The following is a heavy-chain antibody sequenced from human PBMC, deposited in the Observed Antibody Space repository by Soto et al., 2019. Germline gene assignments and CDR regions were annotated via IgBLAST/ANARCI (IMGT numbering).Heavy chain of an antibody. D-gene: IGHD3-16*02. CDR3: ARLRPTGRYYFDC. CDR2: IYYSGST. J-gene: IGHJ4*02. CDR1: GGSISSSSYY. Sequence: PSETLSLTCTVSGGSISSSSYYWGWIRQPPGKGLEWIGSIYYSGSTYYNPSLKSRVTISVDTSKNQFSLKLSSVTAADTAVYYCARLRPTGRYYFDCWGQGTLVTVS. V-gene: IGHV4-39*01.